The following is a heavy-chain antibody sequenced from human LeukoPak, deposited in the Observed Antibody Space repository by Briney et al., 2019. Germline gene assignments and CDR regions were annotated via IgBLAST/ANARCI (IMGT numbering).Heavy chain of an antibody. J-gene: IGHJ4*02. CDR2: ISGSGGST. CDR3: AKDRWRCSGGSCYPDYFDY. V-gene: IGHV3-23*01. D-gene: IGHD2-15*01. CDR1: GFTFSSYA. Sequence: GGSLRLSCAASGFTFSSYAMSWVRQAPGKGLEWVSAISGSGGSTYYADSVKGRFTISRDNSKNTLCLQMNSLRAEDTAVYYCAKDRWRCSGGSCYPDYFDYWGQGTLVTVSS.